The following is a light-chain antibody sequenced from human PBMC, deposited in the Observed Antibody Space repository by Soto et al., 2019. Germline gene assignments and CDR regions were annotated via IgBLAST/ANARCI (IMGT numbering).Light chain of an antibody. CDR3: QQYGDSPLT. CDR2: DAS. V-gene: IGKV3D-20*01. Sequence: EIVLTQSPATLSLSPGDRATLSCGASHSISSNYLAWYQQKPGLAPRLLIYDASSRATGIPDRFSGSGSGTDFTLTISRLEPEDFALYYCQQYGDSPLTFGQGTMLDIK. J-gene: IGKJ2*01. CDR1: HSISSNY.